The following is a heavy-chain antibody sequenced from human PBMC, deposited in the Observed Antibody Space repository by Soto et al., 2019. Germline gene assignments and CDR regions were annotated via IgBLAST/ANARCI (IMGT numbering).Heavy chain of an antibody. CDR3: ARAREFLEWLPYNWFDP. Sequence: ASVKVSCKASGYTFTSYGISWMRQAPGQGLEWMGWISAYNGNTNYAQKLQGRVTMTTDTSTSTAYMELRSLRSDDTAVYYCARAREFLEWLPYNWFDPWGQGTLVTSPQ. V-gene: IGHV1-18*01. J-gene: IGHJ5*02. CDR2: ISAYNGNT. D-gene: IGHD3-3*01. CDR1: GYTFTSYG.